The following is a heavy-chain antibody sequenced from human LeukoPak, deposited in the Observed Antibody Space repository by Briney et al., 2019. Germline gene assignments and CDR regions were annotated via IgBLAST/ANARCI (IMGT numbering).Heavy chain of an antibody. CDR1: GGSISNCSWF. Sequence: SETLSLTCSVSGGSISNCSWFWAWIRQPPGRGLERIGNMFYSGGSYHNPSPRSRVTISLDTSKNQFSLKLSSVTVADTAIYYCARQTYYYDSSGHPYWYFDLWGRGTLVTVSS. D-gene: IGHD3-22*01. V-gene: IGHV4-39*01. J-gene: IGHJ2*01. CDR2: MFYSGGS. CDR3: ARQTYYYDSSGHPYWYFDL.